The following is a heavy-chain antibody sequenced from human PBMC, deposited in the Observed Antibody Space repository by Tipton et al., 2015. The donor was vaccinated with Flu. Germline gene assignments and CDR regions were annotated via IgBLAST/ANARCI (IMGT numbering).Heavy chain of an antibody. CDR2: VSRPGST. J-gene: IGHJ4*02. CDR1: GDSISSDYY. CDR3: ARLLGYRYDIH. Sequence: TLSLTCAVSGDSISSDYYWGWIRQFPGKGLEWIGTVSRPGSTVYNPSLKSRVTISIDTSKNQFSLKLSSVTTADTAVYYCARLLGYRYDIHWGQGTLVTVSS. D-gene: IGHD5-18*01. V-gene: IGHV4-38-2*01.